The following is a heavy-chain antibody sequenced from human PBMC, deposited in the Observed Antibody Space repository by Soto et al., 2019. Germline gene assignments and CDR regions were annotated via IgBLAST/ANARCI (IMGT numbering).Heavy chain of an antibody. D-gene: IGHD5-12*01. Sequence: SETLSLTCTVSGASISSGDYFWSWIRQSPGKGLEWIGYIYDSGSFYYNPSLKSRVSMSVDTSKNQFSLKLRSVTAADTAVYYCAREKGYISGPKNFDYWGQGTLVTVSS. CDR3: AREKGYISGPKNFDY. V-gene: IGHV4-30-4*01. CDR2: IYDSGSF. J-gene: IGHJ4*02. CDR1: GASISSGDYF.